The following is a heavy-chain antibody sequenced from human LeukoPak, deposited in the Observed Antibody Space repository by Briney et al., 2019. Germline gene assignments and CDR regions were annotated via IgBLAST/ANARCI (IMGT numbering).Heavy chain of an antibody. CDR1: GGSISSGSYY. V-gene: IGHV4-61*02. CDR2: IYTSGST. CDR3: ARDGDDDFWSGPSGY. D-gene: IGHD3-3*01. Sequence: PSETLSLTCTVSGGSISSGSYYWSWIRQPAGKGLEWIGRIYTSGSTNYNPSLKSRVTISVDTSKNQFSLKLSSVTAADTAVYYCARDGDDDFWSGPSGYWGQGTLSPSPQ. J-gene: IGHJ4*02.